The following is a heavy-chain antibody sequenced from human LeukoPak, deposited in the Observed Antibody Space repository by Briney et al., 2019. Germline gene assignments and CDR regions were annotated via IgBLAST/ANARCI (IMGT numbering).Heavy chain of an antibody. D-gene: IGHD2-21*02. Sequence: GGSLRLSCAASGFSASSNYMGWVRQAPGKGLEWVSIIYNGYTTYYADFVRGRFTSSRDNSKNMLYLQMNSLRADDTAVYYCAKNDADSYSGSRFRGQGTLVAVSS. CDR3: AKNDADSYSGSRF. CDR1: GFSASSNY. J-gene: IGHJ4*02. CDR2: IYNGYTT. V-gene: IGHV3-53*01.